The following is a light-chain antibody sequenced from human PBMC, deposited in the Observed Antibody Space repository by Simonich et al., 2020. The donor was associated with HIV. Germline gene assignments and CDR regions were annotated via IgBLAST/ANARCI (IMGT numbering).Light chain of an antibody. V-gene: IGKV3-15*01. CDR1: QSVSSN. CDR2: GAS. J-gene: IGKJ2*01. CDR3: QQYNNWPPYT. Sequence: EIVLTQSPAPLSVSPGERATLSCRASQSVSSNLAWYQQKPGPAPRLLIYGASTRATGIPARFSGSGSGTEFTLTISSLQSEDFAVYYCQQYNNWPPYTFGQGTKLEIK.